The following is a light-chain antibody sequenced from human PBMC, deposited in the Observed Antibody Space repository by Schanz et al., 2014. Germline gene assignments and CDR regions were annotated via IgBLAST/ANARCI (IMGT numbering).Light chain of an antibody. Sequence: QSVLTQPPSASGSPGQSVAISCTGTSSDVGGYNYVSWYQQHPGKAPRLMIFDVSKRPSGVPDRFSGSKSGNTASLTVSGLQAEDEADYYCSSNGGVNIYVFGTGTKLTVL. CDR1: SSDVGGYNY. J-gene: IGLJ1*01. V-gene: IGLV2-8*01. CDR3: SSNGGVNIYV. CDR2: DVS.